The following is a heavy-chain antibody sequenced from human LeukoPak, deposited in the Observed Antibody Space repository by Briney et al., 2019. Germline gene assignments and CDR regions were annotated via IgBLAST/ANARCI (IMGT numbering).Heavy chain of an antibody. J-gene: IGHJ5*02. V-gene: IGHV6-1*01. CDR2: TYYRSKWYN. D-gene: IGHD6-13*01. Sequence: SQTLSLTCAISGDSVSSNSAAWNWIRQSPSRGLEWLGRTYYRSKWYNDYAVSVKSRITINPDTSQNQFSLQLNSVTPEDTAVYYCARGDSSSRYNWFDPWGQGTLVTVSS. CDR3: ARGDSSSRYNWFDP. CDR1: GDSVSSNSAA.